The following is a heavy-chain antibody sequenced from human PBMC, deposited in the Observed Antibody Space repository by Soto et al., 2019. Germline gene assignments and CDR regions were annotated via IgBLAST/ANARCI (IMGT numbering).Heavy chain of an antibody. CDR2: INHSGST. D-gene: IGHD3-3*01. Sequence: XGTLCLTCAVYGGSFSGYYWSWIRQPPGKGLEWIGEINHSGSTNYNPSLKSRVTISVDTSKNQFSLKLSSVTAADTAVYYCARGATYYDFWSGVWFDPWGQGTLVTVSS. CDR1: GGSFSGYY. V-gene: IGHV4-34*01. J-gene: IGHJ5*02. CDR3: ARGATYYDFWSGVWFDP.